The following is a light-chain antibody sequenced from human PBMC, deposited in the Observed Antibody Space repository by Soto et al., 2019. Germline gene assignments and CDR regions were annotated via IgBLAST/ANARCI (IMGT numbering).Light chain of an antibody. Sequence: DIQMSQSPSSLSASVGDRVTITCRASQSISIYLNWYQQRPGKAPNLLIFAASSLQSGVPSRFSGSGSGTDFTLTIGSLQPEDFATYYCQQSYSTPLYTFGQGTKLEIK. CDR2: AAS. V-gene: IGKV1-39*01. J-gene: IGKJ2*01. CDR3: QQSYSTPLYT. CDR1: QSISIY.